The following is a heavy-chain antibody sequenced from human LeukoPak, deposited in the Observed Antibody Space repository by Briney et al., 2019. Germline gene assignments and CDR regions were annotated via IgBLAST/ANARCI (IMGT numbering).Heavy chain of an antibody. D-gene: IGHD4-11*01. CDR1: GFTFSSYA. Sequence: GGSLRLSCAASGFTFSSYAMHWVRQAPGKGLEWVAVISYDGSNKYYADSVKGRFTISRDNSKNTLYLQMNSLRREDTAVYFCASREYSDSWYFDYWGQGTLVTVSS. CDR2: ISYDGSNK. J-gene: IGHJ4*02. CDR3: ASREYSDSWYFDY. V-gene: IGHV3-30-3*01.